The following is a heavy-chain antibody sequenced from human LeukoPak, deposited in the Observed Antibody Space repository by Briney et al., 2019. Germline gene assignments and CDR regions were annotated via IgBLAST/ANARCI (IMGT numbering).Heavy chain of an antibody. CDR3: ARDKRWLHLGFHWFDP. J-gene: IGHJ5*02. V-gene: IGHV3-30-3*01. D-gene: IGHD5-24*01. CDR2: ISYDGSNK. Sequence: PGGSLRLSCAASGFNVNNAWMSWVRQAPGKGLEWVAVISYDGSNKYYADSVKGRFTISRDNSKNTLYLQMNSLRAEDTAVYYCARDKRWLHLGFHWFDPWGQGTLVTVSS. CDR1: GFNVNNAW.